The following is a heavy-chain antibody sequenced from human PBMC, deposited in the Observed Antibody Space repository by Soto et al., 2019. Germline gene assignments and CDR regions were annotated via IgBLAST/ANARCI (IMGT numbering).Heavy chain of an antibody. CDR2: IYYSGST. Sequence: QVQLQESGPGLVKPSQTLSLTCTVSGGSISSGGYYWSWIRQHPGKGLEWIGSIYYSGSTYYNPSPXGXXTRSVDTSKNQFSLKLRSVTAADTAVYYCARGVLHWGQGTLVTVSS. CDR3: ARGVLH. D-gene: IGHD3-16*01. V-gene: IGHV4-31*03. CDR1: GGSISSGGYY. J-gene: IGHJ4*02.